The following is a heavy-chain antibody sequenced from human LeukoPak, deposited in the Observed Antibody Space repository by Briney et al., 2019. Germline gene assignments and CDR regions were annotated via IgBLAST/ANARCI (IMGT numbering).Heavy chain of an antibody. J-gene: IGHJ6*03. CDR1: GGSISSYY. V-gene: IGHV4-4*07. D-gene: IGHD6-19*01. CDR2: IYTSGST. Sequence: SETLSLTCTVSGGSISSYYWSWIRQPAGKGLEWIGRIYTSGSTNYNPSLKSRVTMSVDTSKNQFSLKLSSVTAADTAVYYCAREGYGSGWYRGDYYYYMDVWGKGTTVTVSS. CDR3: AREGYGSGWYRGDYYYYMDV.